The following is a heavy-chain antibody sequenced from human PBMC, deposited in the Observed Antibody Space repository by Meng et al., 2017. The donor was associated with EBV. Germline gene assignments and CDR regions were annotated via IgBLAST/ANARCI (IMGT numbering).Heavy chain of an antibody. V-gene: IGHV3-30*03. CDR2: ISYEGSNK. CDR3: ARDPDSSGWYYFDY. Sequence: LLVAAAGGVVRPGSARGFCAPVPGLACISYGLHWFRQDPGKGLEWVEVISYEGSNKYYADPVKGRFPISRDNSKNTLYLQMNSLRAEDTAVYYCARDPDSSGWYYFDYWGQGTLVTVSS. CDR1: GLACISYG. J-gene: IGHJ4*02. D-gene: IGHD6-19*01.